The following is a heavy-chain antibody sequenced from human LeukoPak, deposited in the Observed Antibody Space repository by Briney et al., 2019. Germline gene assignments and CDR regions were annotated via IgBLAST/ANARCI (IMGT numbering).Heavy chain of an antibody. CDR1: GFTFSSYE. Sequence: GGSLRLSCAASGFTFSSYEMNWVRQAPGKGLEWVSYISSSGSTIYYAGSVKGRFTISRDNAKNSLYLQMNSLRAEDTAVYYCARELGYSYGYASDYWGQGTLVTVSS. CDR2: ISSSGSTI. V-gene: IGHV3-48*03. CDR3: ARELGYSYGYASDY. J-gene: IGHJ4*02. D-gene: IGHD5-18*01.